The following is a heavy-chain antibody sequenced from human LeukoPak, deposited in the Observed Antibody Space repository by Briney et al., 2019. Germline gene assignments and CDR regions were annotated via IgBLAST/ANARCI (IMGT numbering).Heavy chain of an antibody. CDR3: ARGLSPLLWFGVYSNWFDP. V-gene: IGHV4-34*01. D-gene: IGHD3-10*01. J-gene: IGHJ5*02. CDR1: GGSFSGYY. CDR2: INHSGST. Sequence: SETLSLTCAVYGGSFSGYYWSWIRQPPGKGPEWIGEINHSGSTNYNPSLKSRVTISVDTSKNQFSLKLSSVTAADTAVYYCARGLSPLLWFGVYSNWFDPWGQGTLVTVSS.